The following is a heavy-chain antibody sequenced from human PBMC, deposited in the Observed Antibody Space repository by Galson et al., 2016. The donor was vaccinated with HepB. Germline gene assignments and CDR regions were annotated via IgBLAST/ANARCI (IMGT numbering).Heavy chain of an antibody. J-gene: IGHJ4*02. CDR2: IYYSGST. D-gene: IGHD3-22*01. CDR1: GGSISSSSYY. V-gene: IGHV4-39*01. CDR3: ARGALDYYDSSGYYYAMDGACDFGY. Sequence: SETLSLTCTVSGGSISSSSYYWGWIRQPPGKGLEWIGSIYYSGSTYYNPSLKSRVTISVDTSKNQFSLKLSSVTAADTAVYYCARGALDYYDSSGYYYAMDGACDFGYWGQGTLVTVSS.